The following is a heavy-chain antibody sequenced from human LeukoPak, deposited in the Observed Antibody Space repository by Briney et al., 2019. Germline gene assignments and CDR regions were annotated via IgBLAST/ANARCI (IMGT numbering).Heavy chain of an antibody. J-gene: IGHJ5*02. CDR2: ISHSGST. Sequence: SETLSLTCAVYGGSFSGYYWSWIRQPPGKGLEWIGEISHSGSTNYNPSLKSRVTISVDTSKNQFSLKLSSVTAADTAVYYCARGLRIVVVVAATRGSFDPWGQGTLVTVSS. D-gene: IGHD2-15*01. CDR3: ARGLRIVVVVAATRGSFDP. V-gene: IGHV4-34*01. CDR1: GGSFSGYY.